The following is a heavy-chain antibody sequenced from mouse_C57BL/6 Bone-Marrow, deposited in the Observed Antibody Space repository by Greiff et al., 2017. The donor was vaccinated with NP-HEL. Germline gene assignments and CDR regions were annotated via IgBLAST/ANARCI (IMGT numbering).Heavy chain of an antibody. CDR2: IDPNSGGT. V-gene: IGHV1-72*01. CDR3: ARRGLYYDYDGDYYAMDY. CDR1: GYTFTSYW. J-gene: IGHJ4*01. Sequence: QVQLQQSGAELVKPGASVKLSCKASGYTFTSYWMHWVKQRPGRGLEWIGRIDPNSGGTKYNEKFKSKATLTVDKPSSTAYMQLSSLTSEDSAVYYCARRGLYYDYDGDYYAMDYWGQGTSVTVSS. D-gene: IGHD2-4*01.